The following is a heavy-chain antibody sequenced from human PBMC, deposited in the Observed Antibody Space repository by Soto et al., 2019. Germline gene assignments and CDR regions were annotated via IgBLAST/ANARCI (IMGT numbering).Heavy chain of an antibody. CDR3: ARDDLNRGGKYFDY. V-gene: IGHV1-18*01. CDR1: GYSFTSYG. Sequence: QVQLVQSAAEVKKTGASVKVSCKASGYSFTSYGISWVRRAPGQGLEWMGWISPYNGHTQFVQRFQGRVSMTTDTSTKTAYMELRNLRSDDTAHYYCARDDLNRGGKYFDYWGQGTLVTVSS. CDR2: ISPYNGHT. D-gene: IGHD2-15*01. J-gene: IGHJ4*02.